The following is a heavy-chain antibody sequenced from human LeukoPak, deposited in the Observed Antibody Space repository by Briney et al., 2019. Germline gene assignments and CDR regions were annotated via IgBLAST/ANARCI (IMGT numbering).Heavy chain of an antibody. CDR1: GYTFTSYG. CDR2: INPNSGGT. D-gene: IGHD2-15*01. V-gene: IGHV1-2*02. CDR3: ARERTLTSCYDY. J-gene: IGHJ4*02. Sequence: ASVKVSCKASGYTFTSYGISWVRQAPGQGLEWMGWINPNSGGTNYAQKFQGRVTMTRDTSISTAYMELSRLRSGDTAVYYCARERTLTSCYDYWGQGTLVTVSS.